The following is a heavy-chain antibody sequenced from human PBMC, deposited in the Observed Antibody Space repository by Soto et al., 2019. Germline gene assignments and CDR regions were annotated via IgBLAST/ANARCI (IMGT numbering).Heavy chain of an antibody. D-gene: IGHD3-9*01. CDR2: INSDGSST. J-gene: IGHJ4*02. V-gene: IGHV3-74*01. CDR3: ATSYYDILTGYYTYQYYFDY. CDR1: GFTFSSYW. Sequence: GGSLRLSCAASGFTFSSYWMHWVRQAPGKGLVWVSRINSDGSSTSYADSVKGRFTISRDNAKNTLYLQMNSLRAEDTAVYYCATSYYDILTGYYTYQYYFDYWGQGTLVTVSS.